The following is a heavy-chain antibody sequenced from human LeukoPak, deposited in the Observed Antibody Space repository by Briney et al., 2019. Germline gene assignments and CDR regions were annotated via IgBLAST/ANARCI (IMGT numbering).Heavy chain of an antibody. V-gene: IGHV5-51*01. CDR2: INRSATDI. D-gene: IGHD1-1*01. CDR3: ARAWNFDY. J-gene: IGHJ4*02. Sequence: GDSRKISCKGSGYSFTNYWIAWVRQMPRRGLEWMVIINRSATDIRYRPSFQGQVTISAYKSISTAYLQWSSLKASHSAMYYCARAWNFDYWGQGTLVTVSS. CDR1: GYSFTNYW.